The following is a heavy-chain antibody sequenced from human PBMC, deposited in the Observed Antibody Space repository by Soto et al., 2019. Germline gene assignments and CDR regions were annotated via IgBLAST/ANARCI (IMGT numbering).Heavy chain of an antibody. Sequence: CAVYGWSFSGYYWSWIRQPPGKGLEWIGEINPSGGSTSYAQKFQGRVTMTRDTSTSTVYMELSSLRSEDTAVYYCARGLFGVVTNAFDIWGQGTMVTVSS. V-gene: IGHV1-46*01. CDR2: INPSGGST. CDR1: GWSFSGYY. J-gene: IGHJ3*02. CDR3: ARGLFGVVTNAFDI. D-gene: IGHD3-3*01.